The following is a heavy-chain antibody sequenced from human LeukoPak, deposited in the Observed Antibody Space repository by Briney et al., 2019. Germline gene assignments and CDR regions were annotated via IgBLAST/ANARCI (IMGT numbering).Heavy chain of an antibody. Sequence: GRSLRLSCAASGFTFSSYGMHWDRQAPGKGLEWVAVIWYDGSNKYYADSVKGRFTISRDNSKNTLYLQMNSLRAEDTAVYYCARDGIAVAVPFDYWGQGTLVTVSS. D-gene: IGHD6-19*01. CDR2: IWYDGSNK. V-gene: IGHV3-33*01. CDR1: GFTFSSYG. CDR3: ARDGIAVAVPFDY. J-gene: IGHJ4*02.